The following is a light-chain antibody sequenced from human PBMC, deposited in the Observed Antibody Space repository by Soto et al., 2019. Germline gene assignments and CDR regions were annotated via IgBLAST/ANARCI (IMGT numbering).Light chain of an antibody. CDR2: GAY. Sequence: EIVMTQSPATLSVSPGERSTLSCRASQSVSSNLAWYQTTPGQAHRLLIYGAYTRATGIPDRFSGSGSGTEFTLTISSLQSEDFAVYYCQQYNNWPPWTFGQGTKVDI. V-gene: IGKV3-15*01. CDR3: QQYNNWPPWT. J-gene: IGKJ1*01. CDR1: QSVSSN.